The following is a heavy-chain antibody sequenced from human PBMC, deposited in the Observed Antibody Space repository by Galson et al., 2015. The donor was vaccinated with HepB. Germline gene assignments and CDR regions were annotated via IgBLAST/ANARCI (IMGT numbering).Heavy chain of an antibody. CDR3: AKDALSKTAQRPWCDP. Sequence: SLRLSCAASGFTFSSYAMSWVRQAPGKGLEWVSAISGSGGSTYYADSVKGRFTISRDNSKNTLYLQMNSLRAEDTAVYYCAKDALSKTAQRPWCDPWGQGTLVTVSS. J-gene: IGHJ5*02. V-gene: IGHV3-23*01. CDR2: ISGSGGST. CDR1: GFTFSSYA.